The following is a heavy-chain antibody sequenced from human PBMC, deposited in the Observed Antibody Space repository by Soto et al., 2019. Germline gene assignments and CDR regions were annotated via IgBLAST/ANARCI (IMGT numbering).Heavy chain of an antibody. Sequence: EVQLVESGGGLVQPGGSLRLSCAAPGFTVCSNYMSWVRQAPGKGLEWVSVIYSGGSTYYADSVKGRFTISRDNSKIALYLQKDSLRAEETVVYYCARVEAAAGPGGYYFDFWGQGTLVTVSS. V-gene: IGHV3-66*01. CDR3: ARVEAAAGPGGYYFDF. D-gene: IGHD6-13*01. J-gene: IGHJ4*02. CDR2: IYSGGST. CDR1: GFTVCSNY.